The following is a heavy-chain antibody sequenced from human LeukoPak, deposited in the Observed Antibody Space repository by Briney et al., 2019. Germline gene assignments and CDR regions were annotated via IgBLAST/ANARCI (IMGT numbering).Heavy chain of an antibody. CDR2: IYITGSI. D-gene: IGHD3-22*01. J-gene: IGHJ4*02. Sequence: SETLSLTCTVSSGSFSSYYWNWIRQPAGKGLEWIGRIYITGSINYNPSLKSRVTMSVDTSKNQFSLNLSSVTAADTAVYYCARGRGYYQDYWGQGTLVTVSS. V-gene: IGHV4-4*07. CDR1: SGSFSSYY. CDR3: ARGRGYYQDY.